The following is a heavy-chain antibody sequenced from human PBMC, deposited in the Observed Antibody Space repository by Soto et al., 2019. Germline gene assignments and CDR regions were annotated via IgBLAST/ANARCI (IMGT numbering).Heavy chain of an antibody. CDR1: GGTFSSYA. CDR2: IIPIFGTA. J-gene: IGHJ6*02. D-gene: IGHD6-19*01. V-gene: IGHV1-69*01. CDR3: ARGGVGWGYYGMEV. Sequence: QVQLVQSGAEVKKPGSSVKVSCKASGGTFSSYAISWVRQAPGQGLEWMGGIIPIFGTANYAQKCQGRVTITADESTSTDYMELSSLRSEDTAVYYCARGGVGWGYYGMEVWGQGTTVTVSS.